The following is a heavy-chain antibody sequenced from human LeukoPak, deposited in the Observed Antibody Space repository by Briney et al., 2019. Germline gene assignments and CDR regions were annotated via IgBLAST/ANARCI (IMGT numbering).Heavy chain of an antibody. CDR1: GYTFTSYY. J-gene: IGHJ3*02. CDR2: INPSGGST. V-gene: IGHV1-46*01. CDR3: ARGLFAARAKSAFDI. D-gene: IGHD6-25*01. Sequence: GASVKVSCKASGYTFTSYYMHWVRQAPGQGLEWMGIINPSGGSTSYAQKFQGRVTMTRDMSTSTVYMELSSLRSEDTAVYYCARGLFAARAKSAFDIWGQGTMVTVSS.